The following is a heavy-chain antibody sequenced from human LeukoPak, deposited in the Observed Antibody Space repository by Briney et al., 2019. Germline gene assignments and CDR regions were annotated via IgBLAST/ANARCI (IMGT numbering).Heavy chain of an antibody. J-gene: IGHJ4*02. CDR3: ARGPGGDQPPISPFDY. D-gene: IGHD2-2*01. CDR1: GGSFSGYY. CDR2: INHSGST. V-gene: IGHV4-34*01. Sequence: SETLSLTCAVYGGSFSGYYWSWIRQPPGKGLEWIGEINHSGSTNYNPSLKSRVTISVDTSKNQFPLKLSSVTAADTAVYYCARGPGGDQPPISPFDYWGQGTLVTVSS.